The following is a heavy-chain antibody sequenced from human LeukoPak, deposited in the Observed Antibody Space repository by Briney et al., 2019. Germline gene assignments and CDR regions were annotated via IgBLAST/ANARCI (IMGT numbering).Heavy chain of an antibody. V-gene: IGHV4-34*01. CDR3: ARLAGDY. J-gene: IGHJ4*02. Sequence: SETLSLTYAVYGGSFCGYYWSWIRQPPGKGLEWIGEINHSGSTNYNPSLKSRVTISVDTSKNQFSLKLSSVTAADTAVYYCARLAGDYWGQGTLVTFSS. CDR2: INHSGST. CDR1: GGSFCGYY. D-gene: IGHD3-10*01.